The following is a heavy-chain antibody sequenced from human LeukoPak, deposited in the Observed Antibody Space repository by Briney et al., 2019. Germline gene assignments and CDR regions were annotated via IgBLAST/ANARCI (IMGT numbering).Heavy chain of an antibody. D-gene: IGHD6-19*01. V-gene: IGHV1-69*04. CDR3: AREQNVGSGWALDAFDI. Sequence: SVKVSCKASGGTFSSYTISWVRQAPGQGLEWMGRIIPILGIANYAQKFQGRVTITADKSTSTAYMELSSLRSEDTAVYYCAREQNVGSGWALDAFDIWGQGTMVTVSS. CDR1: GGTFSSYT. J-gene: IGHJ3*02. CDR2: IIPILGIA.